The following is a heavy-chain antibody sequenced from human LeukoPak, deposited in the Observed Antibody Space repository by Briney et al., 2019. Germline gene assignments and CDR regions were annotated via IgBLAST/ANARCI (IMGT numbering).Heavy chain of an antibody. V-gene: IGHV3-7*03. J-gene: IGHJ3*02. CDR2: IKEDGSKR. CDR1: GFTFNTYW. D-gene: IGHD2-21*02. Sequence: GGSLRLSCAASGFTFNTYWMNWVRQAPGKGLEWVANIKEDGSKRYYVDSVKGRFTISRDNAKKSLYLQMNSLRAEDTAVYYCARDVSVETAQDVWVDAFDIWGQGTMVTVS. CDR3: ARDVSVETAQDVWVDAFDI.